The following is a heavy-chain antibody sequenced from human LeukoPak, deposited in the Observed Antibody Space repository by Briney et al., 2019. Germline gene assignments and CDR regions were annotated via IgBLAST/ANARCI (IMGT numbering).Heavy chain of an antibody. D-gene: IGHD4-17*01. V-gene: IGHV3-23*01. CDR2: ISGSGGST. J-gene: IGHJ4*02. CDR3: AKAILTTLTASDY. CDR1: GFTFSSYA. Sequence: GGSLRLSCTASGFTFSSYAMSWVRQAPGKGLEWVSAISGSGGSTYYADSVKGRFTISRDNSKNTLYLQMNSLRVEDTAVYYCAKAILTTLTASDYWGQGTLVTVSS.